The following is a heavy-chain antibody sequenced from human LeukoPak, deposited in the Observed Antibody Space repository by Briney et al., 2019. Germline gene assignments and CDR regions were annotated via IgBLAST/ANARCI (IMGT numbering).Heavy chain of an antibody. CDR2: IQSIGGT. CDR3: ARGRAVAGTFHCWFDP. V-gene: IGHV4-59*12. D-gene: IGHD6-19*01. CDR1: GGSISSYY. Sequence: SETLSLTCSVSGGSISSYYWTWIRQSPEKGLEWIGYIQSIGGTNYNPSLKSRVTISVDTSKNQFSLKLSSVTAADTAVYYCARGRAVAGTFHCWFDPWGQGTLVTVSS. J-gene: IGHJ5*02.